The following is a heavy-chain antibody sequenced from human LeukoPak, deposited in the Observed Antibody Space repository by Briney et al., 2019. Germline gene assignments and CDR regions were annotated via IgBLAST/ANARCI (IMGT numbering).Heavy chain of an antibody. Sequence: ASVKASCKASGGTFSSYAISWVRQAPGQGLEWMGGIIPIFGTANYAQKFQGRVTITADESTSTAYMELSSLRSEDTAVYYCARGSFWSGYYGYYYYGMDVWGQGTTVTVSS. V-gene: IGHV1-69*13. CDR2: IIPIFGTA. D-gene: IGHD3-3*01. CDR1: GGTFSSYA. J-gene: IGHJ6*02. CDR3: ARGSFWSGYYGYYYYGMDV.